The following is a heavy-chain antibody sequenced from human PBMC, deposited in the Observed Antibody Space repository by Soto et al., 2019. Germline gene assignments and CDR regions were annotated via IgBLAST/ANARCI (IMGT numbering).Heavy chain of an antibody. Sequence: GGSLRLCCAASGFDFRSYGIHWVRQAPGRGLEWVAATSYDGSETYYADSAKGRFTVSKEISKNTAFLQMNALRHEDTAVYFCARLYYDYVWGQGTTVTVSS. CDR1: GFDFRSYG. CDR2: TSYDGSET. V-gene: IGHV3-30*03. J-gene: IGHJ6*02. CDR3: ARLYYDYV. D-gene: IGHD3-3*01.